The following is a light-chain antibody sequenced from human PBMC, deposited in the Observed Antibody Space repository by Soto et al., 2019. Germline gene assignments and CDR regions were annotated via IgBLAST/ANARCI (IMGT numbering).Light chain of an antibody. Sequence: QSALTQPASVSGSPGQSITISCTGTSSDVGGYDYVSWYQHHPGKAPKLMIYDVSNRPSGVSNRFSGSKSGNTASLTISGLQAEEEAYYYSSSDESRSLYVFGTGTKLTVL. V-gene: IGLV2-14*03. CDR3: SSDESRSLYV. J-gene: IGLJ1*01. CDR1: SSDVGGYDY. CDR2: DVS.